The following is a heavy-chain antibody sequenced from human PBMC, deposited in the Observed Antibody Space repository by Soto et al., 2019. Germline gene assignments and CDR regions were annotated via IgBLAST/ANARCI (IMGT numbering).Heavy chain of an antibody. V-gene: IGHV1-18*01. CDR1: GDTSTIYG. D-gene: IGHD6-13*01. CDR3: ARARIAGPDY. CDR2: IRANNGNT. Sequence: ASVKVSCNASGDTSTIYGLSWVRHAPGQGLEWMRWIRANNGNTNYAQKLQGRVTMTTDTSTSTAYMELRSLRSDDSAVYYCARARIAGPDYWGQGTLVTVSS. J-gene: IGHJ4*02.